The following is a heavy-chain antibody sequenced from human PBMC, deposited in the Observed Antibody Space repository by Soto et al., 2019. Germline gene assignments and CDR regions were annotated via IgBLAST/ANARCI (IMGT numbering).Heavy chain of an antibody. V-gene: IGHV3-23*01. CDR1: GLTANTYA. CDR2: ISSSGGFT. D-gene: IGHD3-10*01. J-gene: IGHJ4*02. Sequence: EVQLLESGGGLVQPGGSLRLACAASGLTANTYAMSWVRQAPGKGLEWVSAISSSGGFTYYADSVKGRFTISRDNFKNTLFLQMNRLSAEDTAVYYCAKDGPLGELMADWGQGTLVTVSS. CDR3: AKDGPLGELMAD.